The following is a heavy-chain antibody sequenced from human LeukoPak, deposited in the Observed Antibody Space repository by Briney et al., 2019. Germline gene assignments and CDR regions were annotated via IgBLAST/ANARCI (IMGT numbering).Heavy chain of an antibody. Sequence: SQTLSPTCTVSGGSISSGGYYWSWIRQHPGKGLEWIGYIYYSGSTYYNPSLKSRVTISVDTSKNQFSLKLSSVTAADTAVYYCAREGKDYDILTGYRNWFDPWGQGTLVTVSS. CDR3: AREGKDYDILTGYRNWFDP. CDR1: GGSISSGGYY. J-gene: IGHJ5*02. D-gene: IGHD3-9*01. CDR2: IYYSGST. V-gene: IGHV4-31*03.